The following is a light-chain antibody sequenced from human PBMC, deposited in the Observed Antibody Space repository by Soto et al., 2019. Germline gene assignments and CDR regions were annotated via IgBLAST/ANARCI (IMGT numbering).Light chain of an antibody. CDR2: EVT. J-gene: IGLJ2*01. V-gene: IGLV2-8*01. CDR3: SSYGGSNNLV. Sequence: QSVLTQPPSASGSPGQSVTISCTGTSSDVGGYGFVSWFQQHPGKAPKLMIYEVTKRPSGVPDRFSGSRSGNTASLTVSGLQAEDEADYYCSSYGGSNNLVFGGGTQLTVL. CDR1: SSDVGGYGF.